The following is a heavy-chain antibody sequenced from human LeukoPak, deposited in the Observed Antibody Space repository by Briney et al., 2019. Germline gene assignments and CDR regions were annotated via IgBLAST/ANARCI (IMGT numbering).Heavy chain of an antibody. J-gene: IGHJ4*02. CDR1: GGSISSGGFY. Sequence: SETLSLTCSVSGGSISSGGFYWSWIRQHPGKGLEWIGYIYYSGSTNYNPSLKSRVTISVDTSKNQFSLKLSSVTAADTAVYYCARLLIAVAGGNFDYWGQGTLVTVSS. D-gene: IGHD6-19*01. V-gene: IGHV4-61*08. CDR3: ARLLIAVAGGNFDY. CDR2: IYYSGST.